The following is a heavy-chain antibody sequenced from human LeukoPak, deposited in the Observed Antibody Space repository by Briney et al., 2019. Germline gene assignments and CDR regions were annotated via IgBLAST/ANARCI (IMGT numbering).Heavy chain of an antibody. CDR1: GYTFTSYA. J-gene: IGHJ4*02. Sequence: GASVKVSCKASGYTFTSYAMHWVRQAPGQRLEWMGWINAGNGNTKYSQKFQGRVTITRDTSASTAYMELSSLRSEDRAVYYCARAAGSSGWYGFDYWGQGTLVTVSS. V-gene: IGHV1-3*01. CDR3: ARAAGSSGWYGFDY. CDR2: INAGNGNT. D-gene: IGHD6-19*01.